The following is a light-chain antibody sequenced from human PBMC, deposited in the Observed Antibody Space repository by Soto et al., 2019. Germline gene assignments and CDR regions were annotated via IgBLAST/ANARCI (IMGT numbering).Light chain of an antibody. CDR3: QQYGSSPRDT. J-gene: IGKJ2*01. CDR2: GAS. Sequence: EIVLTQSPGTLSLSPGEGATLSCRASQSVSSSYLAWYQQKPGQAPRLLIYGASSRATGIPDRFSGSGSGTDFTLTISRLEPEDFAVYYCQQYGSSPRDTFGQGTKLEIK. CDR1: QSVSSSY. V-gene: IGKV3-20*01.